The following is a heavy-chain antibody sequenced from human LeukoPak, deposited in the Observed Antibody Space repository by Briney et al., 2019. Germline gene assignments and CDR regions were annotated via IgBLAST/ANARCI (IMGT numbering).Heavy chain of an antibody. D-gene: IGHD3-10*01. Sequence: SETLSLTCTVSGGSISSYYWSWVRQPPGKGLEWMGFIYYSGSTNYNPSLKSRVTISVDTSKNQFSLKLSSVTAAATAVYYCARGGVTMVRGVTFPYYYYYMDVWGKGTTVTVSS. J-gene: IGHJ6*03. V-gene: IGHV4-59*01. CDR1: GGSISSYY. CDR2: IYYSGST. CDR3: ARGGVTMVRGVTFPYYYYYMDV.